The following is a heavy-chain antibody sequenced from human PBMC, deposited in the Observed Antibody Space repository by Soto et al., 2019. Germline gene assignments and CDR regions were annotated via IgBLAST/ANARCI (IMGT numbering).Heavy chain of an antibody. CDR2: IDPSDSYT. CDR1: GYSFTSYW. V-gene: IGHV5-10-1*01. CDR3: ANPRAACKYYYGVDV. J-gene: IGHJ6*02. Sequence: GESLKISCKGSGYSFTSYWISWVRQMPGKGLEWMGRIDPSDSYTNYSPSFQGHVTISADKSISTAYLQWSSLKASDTAMYYWANPRAACKYYYGVDVWGQGTTVTVSS.